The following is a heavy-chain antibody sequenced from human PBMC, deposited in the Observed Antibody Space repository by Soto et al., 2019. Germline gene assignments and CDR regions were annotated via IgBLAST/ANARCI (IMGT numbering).Heavy chain of an antibody. CDR1: GGTFSSYA. CDR3: ARGFSRSNLTWFDP. CDR2: IVPMFGIP. V-gene: IGHV1-69*04. J-gene: IGHJ5*02. Sequence: GASVKVSCKASGGTFSSYAINWVRQAPGQGLEWMGRIVPMFGIPNFAPKFQGRVTMTGNTSISTAYMELSSLRSEDTAIYYCARGFSRSNLTWFDPWGRGTLVTVSS. D-gene: IGHD1-1*01.